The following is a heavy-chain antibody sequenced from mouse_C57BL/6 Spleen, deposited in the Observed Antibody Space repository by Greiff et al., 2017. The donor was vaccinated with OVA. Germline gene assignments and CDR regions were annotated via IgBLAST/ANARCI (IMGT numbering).Heavy chain of an antibody. D-gene: IGHD2-3*01. CDR3: AREGGFSDGYYHYAMDD. CDR1: GYTFTSYW. Sequence: QVQLQQPGAELVRPGSSVKLSCKASGYTFTSYWMHWVKQRPIQGLEWIGNIDPSDSETHYNQKFKNKATLTVDKSSSTAYMQLSSLTSEDSAVYYCAREGGFSDGYYHYAMDDWGQGTSVTVSS. V-gene: IGHV1-52*01. J-gene: IGHJ4*01. CDR2: IDPSDSET.